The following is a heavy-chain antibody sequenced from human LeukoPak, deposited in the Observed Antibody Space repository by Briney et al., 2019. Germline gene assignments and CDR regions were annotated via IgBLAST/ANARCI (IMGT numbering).Heavy chain of an antibody. CDR2: IHNSGRT. J-gene: IGHJ4*02. D-gene: IGHD1-14*01. V-gene: IGHV4-59*08. Sequence: PSETLSLTCSVSGGSLSSYYWSWLRQSPGKGLEWIGYIHNSGRTNYNPSLKSRVTGFVDTSKNQVSLRLGSVTAADTAVYYCARHGTISSESYFDYWGQGALVTVSS. CDR3: ARHGTISSESYFDY. CDR1: GGSLSSYY.